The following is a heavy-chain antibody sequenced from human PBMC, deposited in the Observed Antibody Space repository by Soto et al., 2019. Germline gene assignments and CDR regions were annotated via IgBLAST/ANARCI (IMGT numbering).Heavy chain of an antibody. CDR3: ARVSSSIVVVPDYGMDV. D-gene: IGHD2-15*01. Sequence: QVQLVQSGVEVKKPGASVKVSCKASGYTFISHGISWVRQSPGPGLEWMGWISGKNGNTNYAQKLQGRVTLTTDTSTSTDYMELRSLRSDDTAVYYCARVSSSIVVVPDYGMDVWGQGTTVTVSS. CDR2: ISGKNGNT. CDR1: GYTFISHG. V-gene: IGHV1-18*04. J-gene: IGHJ6*02.